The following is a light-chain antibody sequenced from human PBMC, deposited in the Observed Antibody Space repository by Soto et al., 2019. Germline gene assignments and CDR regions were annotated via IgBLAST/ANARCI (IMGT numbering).Light chain of an antibody. V-gene: IGKV4-1*01. CDR1: QSVLYSSNNKNY. CDR3: QQYYSSPFT. J-gene: IGKJ3*01. Sequence: DIVMTQSPDSLAVSLGERATINCKSSQSVLYSSNNKNYLTWYQQKPGQTPKLLFYWASTRESGVPDRFSGSGSGTDFTLTISSLQAEAVAVYYCQQYYSSPFTFGPGTKVEIK. CDR2: WAS.